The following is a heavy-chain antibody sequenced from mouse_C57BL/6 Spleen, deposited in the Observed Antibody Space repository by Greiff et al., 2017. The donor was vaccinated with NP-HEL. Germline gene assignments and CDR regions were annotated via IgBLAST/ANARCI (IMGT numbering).Heavy chain of an antibody. V-gene: IGHV2-2*01. J-gene: IGHJ1*03. Sequence: VQLQESGPGLVQPSQSLSITCTVSGFSFTSYGVHWVRQSPGKGLEWLGVIWSGGSTDYNAAFISRLSISKDNSKSQVFFKMNSLQADDTAIYYCARAIYYYGSSLYWYFDVWGTGTTVTVSS. CDR3: ARAIYYYGSSLYWYFDV. D-gene: IGHD1-1*01. CDR1: GFSFTSYG. CDR2: IWSGGST.